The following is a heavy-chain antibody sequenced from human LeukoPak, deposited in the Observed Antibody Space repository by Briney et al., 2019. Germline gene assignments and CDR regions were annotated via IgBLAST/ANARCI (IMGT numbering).Heavy chain of an antibody. V-gene: IGHV1-18*01. D-gene: IGHD2-21*02. CDR1: GYAFTSYG. Sequence: VASVKVSCKASGYAFTSYGISWVRQAPGQGLEWMGWISAPQKLQGRVTMTTDTSTSTAYMELRSLRSDDTAVYYCARAYCGGDCYSWLDNWFDPWGQGTLVTVSS. CDR2: ISA. CDR3: ARAYCGGDCYSWLDNWFDP. J-gene: IGHJ5*02.